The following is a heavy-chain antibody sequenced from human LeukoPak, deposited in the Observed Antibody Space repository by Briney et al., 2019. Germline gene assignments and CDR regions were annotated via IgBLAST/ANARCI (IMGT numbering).Heavy chain of an antibody. CDR1: GGTFSSYA. J-gene: IGHJ4*02. CDR3: AAGRLYSLLDF. CDR2: IIPIFGTA. Sequence: SVKVSCKASGGTFSSYAISWVRQVPGQGLEWMGGIIPIFGTANYAQKFQGRVTITTDESTSTAYMELSSLKSADTAVYYCAAGRLYSLLDFWGQGTLVAVSS. V-gene: IGHV1-69*05. D-gene: IGHD5-18*01.